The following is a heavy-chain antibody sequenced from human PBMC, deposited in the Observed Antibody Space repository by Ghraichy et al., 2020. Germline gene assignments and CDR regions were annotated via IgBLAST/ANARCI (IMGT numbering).Heavy chain of an antibody. CDR2: IYSPGNT. D-gene: IGHD3-10*01. V-gene: IGHV3-66*01. Sequence: GGSLRLSCAASGFTVSNNYMTWVRQAPGKGLEWVSVIYSPGNTYYADSVKGRFSISRDNSQKSVYLQMNSLRAEDTAVYYCARGGISDPSASFHFDYWGQGTLVTVSS. CDR1: GFTVSNNY. CDR3: ARGGISDPSASFHFDY. J-gene: IGHJ4*02.